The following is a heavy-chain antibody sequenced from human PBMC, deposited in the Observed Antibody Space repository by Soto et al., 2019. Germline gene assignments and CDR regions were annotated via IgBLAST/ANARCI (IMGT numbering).Heavy chain of an antibody. CDR1: GGSFSGYY. D-gene: IGHD3-3*01. J-gene: IGHJ6*02. V-gene: IGHV4-34*01. Sequence: SDTLSLTCAVYGGSFSGYYWSWIRQPPGKXLEWIGEINHSGSTNYNPSLKSRVTISVDTSKNQFSLKLSSVTAADTAVYYCARGGRITIFGVVPSYYYYGMDVWGQGTTVTVSS. CDR3: ARGGRITIFGVVPSYYYYGMDV. CDR2: INHSGST.